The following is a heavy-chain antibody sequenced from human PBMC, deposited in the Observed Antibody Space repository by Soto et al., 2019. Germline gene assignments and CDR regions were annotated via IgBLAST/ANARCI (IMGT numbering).Heavy chain of an antibody. CDR2: ISAYNGNT. V-gene: IGHV1-18*01. CDR1: GYTFTSYG. CDR3: ARDIGGGEDV. D-gene: IGHD3-16*01. Sequence: GASVKVSCKASGYTFTSYGISWVRQAPGQGLEWMGWISAYNGNTKYVQKFQGRVTMTTDTSTSTAYMELTSLTSDDTAIYYCARDIGGGEDVWGQGTTVTVSS. J-gene: IGHJ6*02.